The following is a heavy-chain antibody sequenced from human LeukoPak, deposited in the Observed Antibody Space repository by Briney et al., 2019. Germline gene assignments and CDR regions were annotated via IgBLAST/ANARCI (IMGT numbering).Heavy chain of an antibody. CDR2: IIPIFGTA. D-gene: IGHD3-3*01. CDR3: ARGERGTYYDFWSGYYFDY. Sequence: SVKVSCKASGGTFSSYAVSWVRQAPGQGLEWMGGIIPIFGTANYAQKFQGRVTITADESTSTAYMELSSLRSEDTAVYYCARGERGTYYDFWSGYYFDYWGQGTLVTVSS. V-gene: IGHV1-69*13. CDR1: GGTFSSYA. J-gene: IGHJ4*02.